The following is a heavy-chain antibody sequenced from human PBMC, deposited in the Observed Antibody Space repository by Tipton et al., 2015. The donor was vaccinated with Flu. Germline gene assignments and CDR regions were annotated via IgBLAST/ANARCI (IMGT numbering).Heavy chain of an antibody. Sequence: QVQLVQSGPEVKKPGASVNVSCKTSGYTFTNYYVYWMRQAPGQGFEWMGWINPKNNGAKYAQRFQGRVTMTGDRSSNTVYLELSGLRSDDTAAYYCARAPPMITFGGLNVYFDYWGQGTLVTVSS. J-gene: IGHJ4*02. CDR1: GYTFTNYY. CDR2: INPKNNGA. CDR3: ARAPPMITFGGLNVYFDY. D-gene: IGHD3-16*01. V-gene: IGHV1-2*02.